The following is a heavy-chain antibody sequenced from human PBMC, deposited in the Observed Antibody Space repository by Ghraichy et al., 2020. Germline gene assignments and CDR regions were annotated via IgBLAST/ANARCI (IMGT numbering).Heavy chain of an antibody. J-gene: IGHJ4*02. Sequence: GGALRLSCAASGFTFSDYYMSWIRQAPGKGLEWVSYISSGGSTIYYADSVKGRFTISRDNTKNSLYLQMNSLRAEDTAVYYCARERYCTITSCYRDFDYWGQGTLVTVSS. V-gene: IGHV3-11*01. CDR2: ISSGGSTI. D-gene: IGHD2-2*01. CDR3: ARERYCTITSCYRDFDY. CDR1: GFTFSDYY.